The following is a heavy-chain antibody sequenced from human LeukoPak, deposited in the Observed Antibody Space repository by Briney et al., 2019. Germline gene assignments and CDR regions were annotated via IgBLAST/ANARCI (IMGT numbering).Heavy chain of an antibody. V-gene: IGHV1-8*01. CDR2: MNPSSGNT. CDR1: GYTFTSYD. CDR3: ARGALSLLWFDP. Sequence: ASVKVSCKASGYTFTSYDINWVRQATGQGLEWMGWMNPSSGNTGYAQEFQGRVTMTRNTSISTAYMELSSLRSEDTAVYYCARGALSLLWFDPWGQGTLVTVSS. D-gene: IGHD3-10*01. J-gene: IGHJ5*02.